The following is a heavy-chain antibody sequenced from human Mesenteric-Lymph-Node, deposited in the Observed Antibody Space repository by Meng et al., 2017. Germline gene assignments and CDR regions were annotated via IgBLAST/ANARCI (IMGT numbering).Heavy chain of an antibody. CDR1: GGSISSGGDS. J-gene: IGHJ5*02. V-gene: IGHV4-30-2*01. CDR2: IYQSGST. Sequence: LQLQESGSGLVKSSQTLSLTCAVSGGSISSGGDSWSWIRQPPGKGLECIGYIYQSGSTYYNPSLKSRVTISVDRSKNQFSLKLSSVTAADTAVYYCARGPNEKGIAAAGIRFDPWGQGTLVTVSS. D-gene: IGHD6-13*01. CDR3: ARGPNEKGIAAAGIRFDP.